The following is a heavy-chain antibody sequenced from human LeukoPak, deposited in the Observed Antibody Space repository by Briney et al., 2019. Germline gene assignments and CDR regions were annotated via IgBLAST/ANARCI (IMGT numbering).Heavy chain of an antibody. J-gene: IGHJ4*02. CDR3: ARDKAVAGTWGYYFDY. D-gene: IGHD6-19*01. Sequence: SETLSLTCTVSGGSVSISIYYWGWIRQPPGKGLEWIASMYYSGSTYYNPSLKSRVTISVDTSKNQFSLKLSSVTAADTAVYYCARDKAVAGTWGYYFDYWGQGTLVTVSS. CDR2: MYYSGST. CDR1: GGSVSISIYY. V-gene: IGHV4-39*07.